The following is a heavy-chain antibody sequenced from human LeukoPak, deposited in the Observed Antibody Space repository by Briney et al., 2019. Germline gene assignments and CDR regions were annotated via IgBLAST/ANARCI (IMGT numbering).Heavy chain of an antibody. V-gene: IGHV1-69*04. CDR3: ARGAASFNWFDP. Sequence: SVKVSCRASGGTFSSYAISWVRQAPGQGLEWMGRIIPIFGIANYAQKFQGRVTITADKSTSTAYMELSSLRSEDTAVYYCARGAASFNWFDPWGQGTLVTVSS. D-gene: IGHD2-15*01. CDR2: IIPIFGIA. CDR1: GGTFSSYA. J-gene: IGHJ5*02.